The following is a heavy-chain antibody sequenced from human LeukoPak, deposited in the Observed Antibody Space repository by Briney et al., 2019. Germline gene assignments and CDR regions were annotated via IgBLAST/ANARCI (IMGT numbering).Heavy chain of an antibody. Sequence: GGSLRLSCEASGFTFSSNAMSWVRQALGKGLEWVSGVGRSGDKTYYADSVKGRFTISRDNSKNSLYLQMNSLRAEDTAVYYCATREKEHYYDGSGYGAFDVWGQGTMVTVSS. J-gene: IGHJ3*01. CDR1: GFTFSSNA. CDR3: ATREKEHYYDGSGYGAFDV. V-gene: IGHV3-23*01. D-gene: IGHD3-22*01. CDR2: VGRSGDKT.